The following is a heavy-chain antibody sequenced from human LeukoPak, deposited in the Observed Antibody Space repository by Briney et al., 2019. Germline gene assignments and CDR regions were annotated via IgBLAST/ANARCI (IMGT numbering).Heavy chain of an antibody. CDR3: AKDMYYYDSSGYYYPLYFDY. J-gene: IGHJ4*02. D-gene: IGHD3-22*01. Sequence: GGSLRLSCAASGFTFTRYAMHWVRQAPGKGLQWVAVISYDESNKYYADSVKGRFTISRDNSKNTLYLQMNSLRAEDTAVYYCAKDMYYYDSSGYYYPLYFDYWGQGTLVTVSS. CDR2: ISYDESNK. V-gene: IGHV3-30-3*01. CDR1: GFTFTRYA.